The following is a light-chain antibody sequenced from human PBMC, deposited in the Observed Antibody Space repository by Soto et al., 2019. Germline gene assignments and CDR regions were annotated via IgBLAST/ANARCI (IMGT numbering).Light chain of an antibody. CDR3: QVWHTSSDHRGV. CDR2: YDS. Sequence: SYELTQPPSVSVAPGKTARIPGGGNNIGSKDVHWYQQKPGQAPVLVIYYDSDRPSGIPERFSGSNSGNTATLTISRVEAGDEADYYCQVWHTSSDHRGVFGGGTKLTVL. V-gene: IGLV3-21*04. CDR1: NIGSKD. J-gene: IGLJ3*02.